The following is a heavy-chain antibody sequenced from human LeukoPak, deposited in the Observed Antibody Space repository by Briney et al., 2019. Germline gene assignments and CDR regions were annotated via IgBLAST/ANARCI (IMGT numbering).Heavy chain of an antibody. CDR1: GGSISSSSYY. CDR3: ARSYYYDSSGYPY. D-gene: IGHD3-22*01. Sequence: SETLSLTCTVSGGSISSSSYYWGWIRQPPGEGLEWIGSIYYSGSTYYNPSLKSRVTISVDTSKNQFSLKLSSVTAADTAVYYCARSYYYDSSGYPYWGQGTLVTVSS. J-gene: IGHJ4*02. CDR2: IYYSGST. V-gene: IGHV4-39*01.